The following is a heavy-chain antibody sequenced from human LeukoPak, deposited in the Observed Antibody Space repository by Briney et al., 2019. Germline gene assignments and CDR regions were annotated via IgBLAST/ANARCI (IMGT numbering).Heavy chain of an antibody. V-gene: IGHV4-61*02. CDR1: GGSISSDIYY. J-gene: IGHJ4*02. Sequence: SQTLSLTCTVSGGSISSDIYYWSWIRPPAGKGLEWIGRIYTSGRTNYNPSLTRRVTISVDTSKNLFSLTVSAVAASDTAVYYCAKTITVAGKYYFDYWGQGTLVTVSS. CDR2: IYTSGRT. D-gene: IGHD6-19*01. CDR3: AKTITVAGKYYFDY.